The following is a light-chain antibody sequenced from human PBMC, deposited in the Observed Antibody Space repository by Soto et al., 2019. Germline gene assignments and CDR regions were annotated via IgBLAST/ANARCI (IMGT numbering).Light chain of an antibody. CDR2: GAS. CDR3: QQYNNWPPLT. J-gene: IGKJ4*01. Sequence: EIVMTQSPATLSVSPGERATLSCRASQSVSSNLAWYQQKPGQAPRLLIYGASTRATGIPARFSGSGSGTEFNLTISSLQSEDFEVYYCQQYNNWPPLTFGGGTKVEIK. V-gene: IGKV3-15*01. CDR1: QSVSSN.